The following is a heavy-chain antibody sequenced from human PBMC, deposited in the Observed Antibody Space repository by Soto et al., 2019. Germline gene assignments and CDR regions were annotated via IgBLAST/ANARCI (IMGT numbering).Heavy chain of an antibody. CDR1: GYTFTSYA. CDR3: ARPVSSSWYVWCDP. Sequence: ASVKVSCKASGYTFTSYAMHWVRQAPGQRLEWMGWINAGNGNTKYSQKFQGRVTITRDTSASTAYMELSSLRSEDTAVYFCARPVSSSWYVWCDPWGQGTLVTAPQ. D-gene: IGHD6-13*01. CDR2: INAGNGNT. V-gene: IGHV1-3*01. J-gene: IGHJ5*02.